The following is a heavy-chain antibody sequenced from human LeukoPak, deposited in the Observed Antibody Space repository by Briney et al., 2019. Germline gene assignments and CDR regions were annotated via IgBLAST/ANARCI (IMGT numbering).Heavy chain of an antibody. V-gene: IGHV1-2*02. Sequence: ASVKLSCKASGYTFTGYYMHWVRQAPGQGLEWMGWINPNSGGTNYAQKFQGRVTMTRDTSISTAYMELSRLRSDDTAVYYCAENSGSGSSFSDYWGQGTLVTVSS. J-gene: IGHJ4*02. CDR1: GYTFTGYY. CDR2: INPNSGGT. CDR3: AENSGSGSSFSDY. D-gene: IGHD3-10*01.